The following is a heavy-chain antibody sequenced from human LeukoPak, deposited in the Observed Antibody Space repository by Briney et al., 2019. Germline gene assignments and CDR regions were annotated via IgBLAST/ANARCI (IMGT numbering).Heavy chain of an antibody. CDR1: GYTFSDYY. Sequence: ASVKVSCKTSGYTFSDYYIHWVRHAPGQGLEYMGWINPNSGSTNYAQNFQGRATMTRETSISTAYMELSRLRSDDTAVYFCARDWSRRKYGSGWGYYYYYGMDVWGQGTTVTVSS. D-gene: IGHD6-19*01. J-gene: IGHJ6*02. CDR3: ARDWSRRKYGSGWGYYYYYGMDV. V-gene: IGHV1-2*02. CDR2: INPNSGST.